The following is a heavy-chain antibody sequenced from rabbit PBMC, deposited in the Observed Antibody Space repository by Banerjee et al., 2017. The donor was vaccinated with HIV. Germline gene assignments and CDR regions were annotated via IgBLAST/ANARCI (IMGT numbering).Heavy chain of an antibody. Sequence: QLKESGGGLVQPGGSLKLSCKASGFDFSSYYMSWVRQAPGKGLEWIGYIDPVFGSAYYASWVNGRFSISRENTQNTVSLQLNSLTAADTATYSCARASYDIGWNYDLWGPGTLVTVS. CDR3: ARASYDIGWNYDL. V-gene: IGHV1S7*01. J-gene: IGHJ4*01. CDR2: IDPVFGSA. CDR1: GFDFSSYY. D-gene: IGHD4-1*01.